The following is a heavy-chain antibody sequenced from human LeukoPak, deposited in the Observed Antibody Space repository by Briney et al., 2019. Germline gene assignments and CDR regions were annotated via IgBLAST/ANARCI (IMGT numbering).Heavy chain of an antibody. CDR2: ISYSGTT. Sequence: SETLSLTCTVSGGSITSYYWSWIRQPPGKGLEWIGYISYSGTTNYNPSLKSRVTFSVDTSKDQSSLKLTSVTAADTAVYYCARLGSYQDCWGQGTLVTVSS. D-gene: IGHD1-26*01. V-gene: IGHV4-59*08. CDR1: GGSITSYY. CDR3: ARLGSYQDC. J-gene: IGHJ4*02.